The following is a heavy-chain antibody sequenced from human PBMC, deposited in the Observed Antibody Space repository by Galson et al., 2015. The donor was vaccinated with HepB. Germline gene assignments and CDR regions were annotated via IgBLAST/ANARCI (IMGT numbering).Heavy chain of an antibody. CDR3: ATGMAVALFDL. Sequence: SLRLSCAASGFTVSSNYMSWVRQAPGKGLEWVSVIYSGGSTYVADSVKGRFTFSRDSSKNTLYLQMNSLRVEDTAVYYCATGMAVALFDLWGQGTLVTVSS. J-gene: IGHJ4*02. D-gene: IGHD6-19*01. CDR1: GFTVSSNY. CDR2: IYSGGST. V-gene: IGHV3-66*01.